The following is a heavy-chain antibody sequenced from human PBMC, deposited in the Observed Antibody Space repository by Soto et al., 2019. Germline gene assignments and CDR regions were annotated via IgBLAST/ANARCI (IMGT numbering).Heavy chain of an antibody. CDR3: AGSGHQGDFDY. D-gene: IGHD1-26*01. J-gene: IGHJ4*02. CDR2: INHSGST. CDR1: GGSFSGYY. V-gene: IGHV4-34*01. Sequence: PSETLSLTCAVYGGSFSGYYWSWIRQPPGKGLEWIGEINHSGSTNYNPSLKSRVTISVDTSKNQFSLKLSSVTAADTAVYYCAGSGHQGDFDYWGQGTLVTVSS.